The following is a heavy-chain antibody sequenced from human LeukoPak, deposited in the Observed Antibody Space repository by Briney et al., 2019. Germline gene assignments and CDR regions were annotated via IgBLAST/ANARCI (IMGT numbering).Heavy chain of an antibody. CDR1: GYTFTSYG. CDR2: ISAYNGNT. D-gene: IGHD6-13*01. V-gene: IGHV1-18*01. J-gene: IGHJ4*02. Sequence: GASVKVSCKASGYTFTSYGISWVRQAPGQGLEWMGWISAYNGNTNYAQKLQGRVTMTTETSTSTAYMELRTLRSDDTAVYYCERDGPRAAAGTGYYFDYWGQGTLVTVSS. CDR3: ERDGPRAAAGTGYYFDY.